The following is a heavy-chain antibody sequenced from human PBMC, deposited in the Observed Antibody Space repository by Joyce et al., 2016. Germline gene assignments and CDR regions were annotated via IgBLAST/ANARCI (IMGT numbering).Heavy chain of an antibody. CDR1: GGPFRGFF. J-gene: IGHJ4*02. V-gene: IGHV4-34*01. Sequence: QVQLQQWGAGLLKPSETLSLICAVSGGPFRGFFWTWVRQAPGKGLEWIGDINNSEVTNYNPSLKTRVTFSVDTSKNQFSLKLTSLSAADTAVYYCARSQWLAPLMYWGQGTPVTVSS. CDR3: ARSQWLAPLMY. D-gene: IGHD6-19*01. CDR2: INNSEVT.